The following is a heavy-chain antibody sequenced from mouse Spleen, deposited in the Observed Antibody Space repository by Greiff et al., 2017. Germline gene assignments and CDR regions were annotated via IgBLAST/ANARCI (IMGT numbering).Heavy chain of an antibody. CDR3: ARVLGYAMDY. D-gene: IGHD4-1*01. Sequence: QVQLQQPGAELVMPGASVKLSCKASGYTFTSYWMHWVKKRPGQGLEWIGEIDPSDSYTNYNQKFKGKATLTVDKSSSTAYMQLSSLTSEDSAVYYCARVLGYAMDYWGQGTSVTVSS. CDR2: IDPSDSYT. J-gene: IGHJ4*01. CDR1: GYTFTSYW. V-gene: IGHV1-69*01.